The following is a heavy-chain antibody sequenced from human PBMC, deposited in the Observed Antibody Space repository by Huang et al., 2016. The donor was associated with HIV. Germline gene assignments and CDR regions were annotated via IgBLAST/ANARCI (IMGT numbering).Heavy chain of an antibody. CDR2: INSDGSST. D-gene: IGHD3-22*01. J-gene: IGHJ4*02. CDR3: ARDPRIQSWLNFFDY. Sequence: EVQLVESAGGLVQPGGSLRLSCAAFGFSIRSYWMHWVRQAPGKGRGWVARINSDGSSTSYADSVKGRFTISRDNAKNTLYLQMNSLRAEDTAVYYCARDPRIQSWLNFFDYWGQGTLVSVSS. V-gene: IGHV3-74*01. CDR1: GFSIRSYW.